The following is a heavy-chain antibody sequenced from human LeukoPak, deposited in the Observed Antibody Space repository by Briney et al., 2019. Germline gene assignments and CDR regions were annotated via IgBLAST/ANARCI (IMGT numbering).Heavy chain of an antibody. Sequence: GGSLRLSCAASGFTFSSYSMNWVRQAPGNGLEWVSYISSSSSTIYYADSVKGRFTISRDNAKNSLYLQMNSLRAEDTAVYYCAREGYCTSSSCYGLPNFDYWGQGTLVTVSS. V-gene: IGHV3-48*01. CDR2: ISSSSSTI. CDR3: AREGYCTSSSCYGLPNFDY. D-gene: IGHD2-2*01. J-gene: IGHJ4*02. CDR1: GFTFSSYS.